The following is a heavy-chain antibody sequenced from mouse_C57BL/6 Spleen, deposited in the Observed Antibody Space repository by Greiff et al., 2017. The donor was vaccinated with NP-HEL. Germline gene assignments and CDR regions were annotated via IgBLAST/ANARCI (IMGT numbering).Heavy chain of an antibody. CDR2: INYDGSST. J-gene: IGHJ3*01. D-gene: IGHD2-12*01. CDR1: GFTFSDYY. V-gene: IGHV5-16*01. CDR3: AREDDGFAY. Sequence: EVQLVESEGGLVQPGSSMKLSCTASGFTFSDYYMAWVRQVPEKGLEWVANINYDGSSTYYLDSLKSRFIISRDNAKNILYLQMSSLKSEDTATYYCAREDDGFAYWGQGTLVTVSA.